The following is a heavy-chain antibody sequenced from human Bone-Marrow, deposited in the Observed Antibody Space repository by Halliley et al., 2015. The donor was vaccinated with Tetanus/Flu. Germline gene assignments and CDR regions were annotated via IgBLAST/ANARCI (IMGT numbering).Heavy chain of an antibody. J-gene: IGHJ4*02. CDR3: ARLDMVRGVLEREDY. V-gene: IGHV5-51*01. D-gene: IGHD3-10*01. Sequence: QLVQSGAEVKKPGESLKISCEGSGYKFSTFWIAWVRQMPGKGLEWMGIIYPDDSDTRYSPSFQGQVTISVDKSTNTAYLQWNSLRASDTAMYYCARLDMVRGVLEREDYWGQGTLVTVSS. CDR2: IYPDDSDT. CDR1: GYKFSTFW.